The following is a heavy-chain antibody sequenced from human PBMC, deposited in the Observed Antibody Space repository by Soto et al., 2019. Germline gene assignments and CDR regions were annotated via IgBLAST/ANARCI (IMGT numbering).Heavy chain of an antibody. J-gene: IGHJ4*02. CDR3: ARDPLWFGELLLDY. CDR1: GFTFSSYS. CDR2: ISSSSTTI. D-gene: IGHD3-10*01. V-gene: IGHV3-48*01. Sequence: EVQLVESGGGLVQPGGSLRLSCAASGFTFSSYSMNWVRQAPGKGLEWVSYISSSSTTIYYADSVKGRFTISRDSAKNSLYLQMNSLRAEDTAVYYCARDPLWFGELLLDYWGQGTLVTVSS.